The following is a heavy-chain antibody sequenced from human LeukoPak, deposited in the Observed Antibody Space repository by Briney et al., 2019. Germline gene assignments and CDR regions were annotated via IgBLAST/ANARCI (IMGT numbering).Heavy chain of an antibody. D-gene: IGHD3-3*01. CDR1: GFTFSSYA. J-gene: IGHJ4*02. Sequence: GGSLRLSCAASGFTFSSYAMNWVRQAPGKGLEWVTFIIASGSSTQYADSVKGRFTISRDNSNNTLYLQINSLRAEDTAAYYCAKGAQYDFWSGYTLEYFDVWGKGTLVTVSS. CDR3: AKGAQYDFWSGYTLEYFDV. V-gene: IGHV3-23*01. CDR2: IIASGSST.